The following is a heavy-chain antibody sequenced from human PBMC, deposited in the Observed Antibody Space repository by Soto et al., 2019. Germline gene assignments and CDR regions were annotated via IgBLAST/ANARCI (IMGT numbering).Heavy chain of an antibody. CDR3: ARGEFMVRGYYYYYMDV. Sequence: SETLSLTCTVSGGSISSGGYYWSWIRQHPGKGLEWIGYIYYSGSTYYNPSLKSRVTISVDTSKNQFSLKLSSVTAADTAVYSCARGEFMVRGYYYYYMDVWGKRTTVTVSS. D-gene: IGHD3-10*01. CDR2: IYYSGST. CDR1: GGSISSGGYY. V-gene: IGHV4-31*03. J-gene: IGHJ6*03.